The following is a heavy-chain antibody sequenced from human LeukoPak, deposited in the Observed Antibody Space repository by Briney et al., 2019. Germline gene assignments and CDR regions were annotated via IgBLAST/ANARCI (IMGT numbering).Heavy chain of an antibody. D-gene: IGHD3-10*01. CDR3: ARIGGSGSYYQLDAFDI. J-gene: IGHJ3*02. CDR1: GYIFSNYG. CDR2: ISGYNHKT. Sequence: ASVKVSCKASGYIFSNYGISWVRQAPGQGLEWMGWISGYNHKTNYAQKVQGRVTMTTETSTNTAYMELRSLRSDDTAVYYCARIGGSGSYYQLDAFDIWGQGTMVTVSS. V-gene: IGHV1-18*01.